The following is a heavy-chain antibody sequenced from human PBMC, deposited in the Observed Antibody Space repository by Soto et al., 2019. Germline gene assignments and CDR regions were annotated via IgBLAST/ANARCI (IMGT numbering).Heavy chain of an antibody. D-gene: IGHD6-6*01. V-gene: IGHV1-58*01. CDR2: IVVGSGNT. CDR3: AADPIAARRAAYYYSGLDV. J-gene: IGHJ6*02. Sequence: SVKVSCKASGFTFTSSAVQWVRQARGQRLEWMGWIVVGSGNTNYAQKFQGRVTITRDMSTSTAYMELSSLRSEDTAVYYCAADPIAARRAAYYYSGLDVWGQGTTVTVSS. CDR1: GFTFTSSA.